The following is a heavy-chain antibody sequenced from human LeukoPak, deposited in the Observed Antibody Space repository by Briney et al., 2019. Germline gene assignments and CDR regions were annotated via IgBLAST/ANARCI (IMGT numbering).Heavy chain of an antibody. CDR1: GRPFSGYY. CDR2: ITPSGSN. J-gene: IGHJ4*02. D-gene: IGHD3-22*01. Sequence: PSDTLSLTCAVYGRPFSGYYWSWIRQPPGKALEWIGEITPSGSNNYNPSLKGRVSISIDTSKKELFVRLTSVTAADSAVYYCASSFYYDSRDYWGQGTLVTVSS. CDR3: ASSFYYDSRDY. V-gene: IGHV4-34*01.